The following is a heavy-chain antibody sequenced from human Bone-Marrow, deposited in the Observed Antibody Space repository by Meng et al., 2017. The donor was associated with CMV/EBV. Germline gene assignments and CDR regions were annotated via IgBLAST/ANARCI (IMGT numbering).Heavy chain of an antibody. CDR2: IYYSGST. CDR1: GGSISSSSYY. Sequence: SETLSLTCTVSGGSISSSSYYWGWIRQPPGKGREWIGSIYYSGSTYYNPSLKSRVTISVDTSKNQFSLKLSSVTAADTAVYYCARASPLSGSFSWGQGTLVTVSS. V-gene: IGHV4-39*07. CDR3: ARASPLSGSFS. J-gene: IGHJ4*02. D-gene: IGHD3-10*01.